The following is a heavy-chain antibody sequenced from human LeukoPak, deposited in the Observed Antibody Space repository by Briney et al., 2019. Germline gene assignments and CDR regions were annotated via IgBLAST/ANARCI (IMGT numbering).Heavy chain of an antibody. V-gene: IGHV7-4-1*02. CDR3: ARAFQSLGGLSLPDY. Sequence: ASVKVSCKASGYSFTNYAMNWVRQAPGQGLGWMGWIHPSTGNPTYAQGFTGRFVFSLDTSVSTTYLQISSLKAEDTAVYFCARAFQSLGGLSLPDYWGQGTLVTVSS. J-gene: IGHJ4*02. D-gene: IGHD3-16*02. CDR1: GYSFTNYA. CDR2: IHPSTGNP.